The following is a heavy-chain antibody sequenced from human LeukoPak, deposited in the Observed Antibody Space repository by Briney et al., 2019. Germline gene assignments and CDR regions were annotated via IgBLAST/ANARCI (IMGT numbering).Heavy chain of an antibody. CDR1: GFTFSSYE. Sequence: HSGGSLRLSCAASGFTFSSYEMNWVRQAPGKGLEWVSYISSSGSTIYYADSVKGRFTISRDNAKNSLYLQTNSLRAEDTAVYYCARVWFGELYFDYWGQGTLVTVSS. CDR2: ISSSGSTI. J-gene: IGHJ4*02. D-gene: IGHD3-10*01. V-gene: IGHV3-48*03. CDR3: ARVWFGELYFDY.